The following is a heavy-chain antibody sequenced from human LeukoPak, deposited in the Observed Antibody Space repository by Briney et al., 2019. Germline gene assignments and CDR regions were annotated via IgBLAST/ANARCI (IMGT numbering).Heavy chain of an antibody. CDR2: ISGSGGST. Sequence: PGGSLRLSCAASGFTFSSYAMSWVRQAPGKGLEWVSAISGSGGSTYYADSVKGRFTISRDSSKNMLFLQMNSLRAEDTAVYYCARVGTSSWYSWGQGTLVTVSS. CDR3: ARVGTSSWYS. CDR1: GFTFSSYA. V-gene: IGHV3-23*01. J-gene: IGHJ5*02. D-gene: IGHD6-13*01.